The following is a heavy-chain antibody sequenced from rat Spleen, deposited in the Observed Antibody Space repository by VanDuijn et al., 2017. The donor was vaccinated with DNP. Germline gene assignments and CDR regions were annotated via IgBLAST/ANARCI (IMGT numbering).Heavy chain of an antibody. CDR3: VRWNSGHFDY. J-gene: IGHJ2*01. D-gene: IGHD4-3*01. V-gene: IGHV5-22*01. CDR2: IGSPAYAP. CDR1: GFSFRNYY. Sequence: EVELVESGGGLVRPGRSLKLSCVASGFSFRNYYMAWVRQAPAKGLEWVAYIGSPAYAPYYADSVKGRFTISRDNAKSTLYLQMNSLRSEDMATYYCVRWNSGHFDYWGQGVMVTVSS.